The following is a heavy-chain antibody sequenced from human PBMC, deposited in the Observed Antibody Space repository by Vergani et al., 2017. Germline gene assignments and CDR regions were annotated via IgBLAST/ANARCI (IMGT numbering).Heavy chain of an antibody. Sequence: VQLVESGGGLVQPGGSLRLSCAASGFTFSSYAMHWVRQAPGKGLEWVAVISYDGSNKYYADSVKGRFTISRDNSKNTLYLQMNSRRAEDTAVYYCAKEGRILWFGGGGGFDYWGQGTLVTVSS. CDR1: GFTFSSYA. V-gene: IGHV3-30-3*01. D-gene: IGHD3-10*01. J-gene: IGHJ4*02. CDR3: AKEGRILWFGGGGGFDY. CDR2: ISYDGSNK.